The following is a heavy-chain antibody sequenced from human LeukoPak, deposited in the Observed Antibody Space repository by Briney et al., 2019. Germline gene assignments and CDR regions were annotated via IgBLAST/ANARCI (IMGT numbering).Heavy chain of an antibody. V-gene: IGHV3-11*04. CDR1: GFTFSDYY. J-gene: IGHJ4*02. Sequence: GGSLRLSCAASGFTFSDYYMSWVRQAPGKGLEWLSYISRRGNTIYCAGSVRGRFTVSRDNAQNSLYLQMNSLRAEDTAVYYCARDHYGSNSLDYWGQGTLVTVSS. CDR2: ISRRGNTI. CDR3: ARDHYGSNSLDY. D-gene: IGHD4-23*01.